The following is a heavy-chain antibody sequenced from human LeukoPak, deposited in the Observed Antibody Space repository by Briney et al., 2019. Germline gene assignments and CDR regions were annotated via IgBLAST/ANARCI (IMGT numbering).Heavy chain of an antibody. D-gene: IGHD6-13*01. Sequence: GASVKVSCKAYGGTFNSYAISWVRQAPGQGLEWMGGIIPIFGTANHAQKFQGRVTITTDESTSTAYMELSRLRSDDTAVYYCARESGSSWSFDYWGQGTLVTVSS. CDR1: GGTFNSYA. V-gene: IGHV1-69*05. CDR2: IIPIFGTA. J-gene: IGHJ4*02. CDR3: ARESGSSWSFDY.